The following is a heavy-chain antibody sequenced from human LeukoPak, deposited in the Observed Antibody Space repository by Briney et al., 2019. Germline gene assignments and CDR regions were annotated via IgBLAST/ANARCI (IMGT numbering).Heavy chain of an antibody. Sequence: GASVKVSCKASGYTFTSSGISWVRQAPGQGLERMGWISAYNDNTNYAQKLQGRVTMTTDTSTSTAYMELRSLRSDDTAVYYCARDWRDGYNYYFDYWGQGTLVTVSS. CDR1: GYTFTSSG. D-gene: IGHD5-24*01. V-gene: IGHV1-18*01. CDR3: ARDWRDGYNYYFDY. J-gene: IGHJ4*02. CDR2: ISAYNDNT.